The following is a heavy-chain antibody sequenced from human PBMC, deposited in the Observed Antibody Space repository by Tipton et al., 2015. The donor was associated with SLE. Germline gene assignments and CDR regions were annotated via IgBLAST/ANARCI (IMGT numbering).Heavy chain of an antibody. Sequence: TLSLTCTVSGASISSSSYCWGWIRQPPGKGLEWIGSIYYSGSTYYNPSLKSRVTISVDTSKNQFSLKLSSVTAADTAVYYCARKGFDAFDIWGQGTMVTVSS. V-gene: IGHV4-39*07. CDR3: ARKGFDAFDI. CDR1: GASISSSSYC. CDR2: IYYSGST. J-gene: IGHJ3*02.